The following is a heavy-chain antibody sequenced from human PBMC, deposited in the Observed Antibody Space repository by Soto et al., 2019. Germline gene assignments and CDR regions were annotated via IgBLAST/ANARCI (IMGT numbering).Heavy chain of an antibody. D-gene: IGHD1-7*01. V-gene: IGHV3-21*01. CDR1: GFNFSIYS. J-gene: IGHJ4*02. Sequence: GKSLRLSWVASGFNFSIYSMNWVRQAPGKGLEWVSSISRSSSFIYYTDSVKGRFTISRDNAENALYLQMNSQRAEDTAVYYCARDMTSGTNDYWGQGALVTVSS. CDR2: ISRSSSFI. CDR3: ARDMTSGTNDY.